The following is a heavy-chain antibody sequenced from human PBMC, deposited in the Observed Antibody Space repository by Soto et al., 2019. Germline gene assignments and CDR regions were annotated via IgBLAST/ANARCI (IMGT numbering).Heavy chain of an antibody. Sequence: SETLSLTXAVYGGSFSGYYWSWIRQPPGKGLEWIGEINHSGSTNYNPSLKSRVTISVDTSKNQFSLKLSSVTAADTAVYYCARGRRGLVYFDYWGQGTLVTVSS. CDR1: GGSFSGYY. CDR3: ARGRRGLVYFDY. J-gene: IGHJ4*02. D-gene: IGHD2-8*02. V-gene: IGHV4-34*01. CDR2: INHSGST.